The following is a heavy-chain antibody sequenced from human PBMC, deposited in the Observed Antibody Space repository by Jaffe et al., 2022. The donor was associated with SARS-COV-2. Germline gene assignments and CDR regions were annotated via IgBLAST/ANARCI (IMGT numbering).Heavy chain of an antibody. CDR2: ISSSSSYI. V-gene: IGHV3-21*01. J-gene: IGHJ5*02. Sequence: EVQLVESGGGLVKPGGSLRLSCAVSGFTFSSYSMNWVRQAPGKGLEWVSSISSSSSYIYYADSVKGRFTISRDNAKNSLYLQMNSLRAEDTAVYYCARGVRTGTRLFDPWGQGTLVTVSS. CDR1: GFTFSSYS. D-gene: IGHD1-1*01. CDR3: ARGVRTGTRLFDP.